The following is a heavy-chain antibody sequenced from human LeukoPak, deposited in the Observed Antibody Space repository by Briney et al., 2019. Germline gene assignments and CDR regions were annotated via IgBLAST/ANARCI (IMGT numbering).Heavy chain of an antibody. J-gene: IGHJ4*02. Sequence: GGSLRLSCAASGFTFSSYGMTWVGQAPGKGLEWVSAISAGGGSTYYADSVKGRFSISRDNFKNTLYLQMNSLRVEDTAEYYCAKGAGLRWYLDYWGQGTLVTVSS. CDR3: AKGAGLRWYLDY. CDR2: ISAGGGST. D-gene: IGHD4-23*01. V-gene: IGHV3-23*01. CDR1: GFTFSSYG.